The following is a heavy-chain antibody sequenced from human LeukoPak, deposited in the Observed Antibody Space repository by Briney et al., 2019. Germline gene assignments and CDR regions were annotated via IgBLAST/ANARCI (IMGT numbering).Heavy chain of an antibody. J-gene: IGHJ6*02. CDR2: IKQDGSEK. CDR1: GFTFSSYW. D-gene: IGHD5-12*01. Sequence: TGGSLRLSCAASGFTFSSYWMSWVRQAPGKGLEWLANIKQDGSEKYYVDSVKGRFTISRDNAKNSLYLQMNSLRAEDTAVYYCARDSGYEFRGYYYYYGMDVWGQGTTVTVSS. V-gene: IGHV3-7*01. CDR3: ARDSGYEFRGYYYYYGMDV.